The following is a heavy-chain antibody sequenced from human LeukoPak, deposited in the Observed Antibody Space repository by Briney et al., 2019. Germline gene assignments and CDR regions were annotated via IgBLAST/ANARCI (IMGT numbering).Heavy chain of an antibody. J-gene: IGHJ4*02. D-gene: IGHD3-3*01. V-gene: IGHV3-30*18. Sequence: GGSLRLSCAASGFTFSSYGMHWVRQAPGKGLEWVAVISYDGSNKYYADSVKGRFTISRDNSKNTLYLQMNSLRAEDTAVYYCAKDYASAGYYDFWSGYYRRAYFDYWGQGTLVTVSS. CDR1: GFTFSSYG. CDR3: AKDYASAGYYDFWSGYYRRAYFDY. CDR2: ISYDGSNK.